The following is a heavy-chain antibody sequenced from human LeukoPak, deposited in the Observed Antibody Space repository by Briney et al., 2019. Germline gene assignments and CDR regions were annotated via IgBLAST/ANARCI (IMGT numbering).Heavy chain of an antibody. CDR1: GFTFSSYS. Sequence: GGSLRLSCAASGFTFSSYSMNWVRQAPGKGLEWVSSISSSSSYIYHADSVKGRFTISRDNAKNSLYLQMNSLRAEDTAVYYCARGGDAFDIWGQGTMVTVSS. V-gene: IGHV3-21*01. CDR3: ARGGDAFDI. J-gene: IGHJ3*02. CDR2: ISSSSSYI.